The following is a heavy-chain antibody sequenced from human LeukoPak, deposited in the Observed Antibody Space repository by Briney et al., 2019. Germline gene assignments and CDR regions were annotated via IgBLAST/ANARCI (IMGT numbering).Heavy chain of an antibody. CDR3: ARLDRNYYYLDV. J-gene: IGHJ6*03. D-gene: IGHD1-1*01. Sequence: ASVKVSCKTSGYTFTVHYMNWVRQAPGQGLEWMGRVNPTTGVANYAQKFQGRITVTRDTSINTAYMEPSSLRSNDTAVYYCARLDRNYYYLDVWGQGTTVTVSS. CDR2: VNPTTGVA. CDR1: GYTFTVHY. V-gene: IGHV1-2*06.